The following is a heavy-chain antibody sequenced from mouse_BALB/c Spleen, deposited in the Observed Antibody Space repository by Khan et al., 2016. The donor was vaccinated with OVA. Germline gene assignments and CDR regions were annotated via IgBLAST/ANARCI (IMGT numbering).Heavy chain of an antibody. Sequence: EVQLQESGPGLVKPSQSLSLTCTVTGYSITSGYGWNWIRQFPGNKLEWMGYISYSGSTNYNPSLQSRISITRDTSKNQFLLQLNSVTTEDTATYYCARTARIKYWGQGTTLTVSS. CDR3: ARTARIKY. CDR1: GYSITSGYG. J-gene: IGHJ2*01. V-gene: IGHV3-2*02. D-gene: IGHD1-2*01. CDR2: ISYSGST.